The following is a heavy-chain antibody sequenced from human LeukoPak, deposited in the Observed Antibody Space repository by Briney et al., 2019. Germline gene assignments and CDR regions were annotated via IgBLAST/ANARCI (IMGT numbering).Heavy chain of an antibody. D-gene: IGHD6-19*01. CDR3: ARDLRAVAHDFDC. CDR2: IRSKAYGGTA. Sequence: PGGSLRLSCTASVFTFGDHCLNWFRQAPWKGLEWVGFIRSKAYGGTAEYAASVKGRFTISRDDSENIAYVEMNSLKSEDTAVYYCARDLRAVAHDFDCWGQGTLVTVSS. J-gene: IGHJ4*02. V-gene: IGHV3-49*03. CDR1: VFTFGDHC.